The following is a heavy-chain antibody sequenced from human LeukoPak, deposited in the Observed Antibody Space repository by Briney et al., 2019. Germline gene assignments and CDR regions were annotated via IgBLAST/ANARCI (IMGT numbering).Heavy chain of an antibody. CDR1: GYSISSGYY. CDR3: TVVAAAGTFDC. CDR2: IYHSGST. Sequence: SETLSLTCTVSGYSISSGYYWGWIRQPPGKGLEWIGSIYHSGSTYYNPSLKSRVTISVDTSKNQFSLKLSSVTAADTAVYYCTVVAAAGTFDCWGQGTLVTVSS. D-gene: IGHD6-13*01. V-gene: IGHV4-38-2*02. J-gene: IGHJ4*02.